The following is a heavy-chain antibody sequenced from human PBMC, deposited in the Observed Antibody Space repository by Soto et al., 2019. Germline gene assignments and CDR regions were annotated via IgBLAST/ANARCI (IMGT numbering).Heavy chain of an antibody. V-gene: IGHV3-23*01. CDR3: AKRPLTAAGFDY. CDR2: ITGSGGGT. D-gene: IGHD6-13*01. CDR1: GFTFSNYA. J-gene: IGHJ4*01. Sequence: EVQLLESGGGLVQPGGSLRLSCAASGFTFSNYAMTWVRQAPGKGLEWVSVITGSGGGTYFVDSVKGRFTISRDNSKNTVEIPMNSLRAEDTAVYYGAKRPLTAAGFDYWGHGTLVTVSA.